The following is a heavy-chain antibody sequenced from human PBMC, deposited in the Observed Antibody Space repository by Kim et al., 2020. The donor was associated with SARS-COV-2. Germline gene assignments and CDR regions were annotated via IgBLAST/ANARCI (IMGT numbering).Heavy chain of an antibody. CDR1: GYTFTSYG. Sequence: ASVKVSCKASGYTFTSYGISWVRQAPGQGLEWMGWISAYNGNTNYAQKLQGRVTMTTDTSTSTAYMELRSLRSDDTAVYYCAILYSSGWTFDYWGQGTLVTVSS. J-gene: IGHJ4*02. CDR2: ISAYNGNT. V-gene: IGHV1-18*01. CDR3: AILYSSGWTFDY. D-gene: IGHD6-19*01.